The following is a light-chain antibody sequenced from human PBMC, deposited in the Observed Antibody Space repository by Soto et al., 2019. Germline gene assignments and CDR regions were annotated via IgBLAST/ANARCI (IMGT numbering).Light chain of an antibody. CDR2: GAS. CDR1: QSVSSSY. Sequence: EIVLTQSPGTLSLSPGERATLSCRASQSVSSSYLAWYQQKPGQAPRLLIYGASSRATGIPDRFSGSGSGTDFTLTISRLEPEDFAVYSCQQYGSSPASTFGPGTKVDIK. CDR3: QQYGSSPAST. J-gene: IGKJ3*01. V-gene: IGKV3-20*01.